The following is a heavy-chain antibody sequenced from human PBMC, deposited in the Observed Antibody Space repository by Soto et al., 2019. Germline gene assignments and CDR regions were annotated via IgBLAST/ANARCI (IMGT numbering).Heavy chain of an antibody. CDR2: INSDGSST. Sequence: PGGSLRLSCAASGFTFSIYWMHWVRQAPGKGLVWVSRINSDGSSTSYADSVKGRFTISRNNAKNTLYLQMNSLRAEDTAVYYCARDVPRRFYDSSGYYWGQGTMVTVSS. CDR1: GFTFSIYW. J-gene: IGHJ3*01. D-gene: IGHD3-22*01. CDR3: ARDVPRRFYDSSGYY. V-gene: IGHV3-74*01.